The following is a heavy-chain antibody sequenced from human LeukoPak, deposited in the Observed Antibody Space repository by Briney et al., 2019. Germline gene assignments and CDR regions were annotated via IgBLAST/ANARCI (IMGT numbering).Heavy chain of an antibody. Sequence: GGSLRLSCAASGFTFSNSAMTWVRQVPGKGLEWVSSIDYDSSHIYYAASVRGRFTISRDNARNSVYLQMNSLRVEDTAVYYCARDPLRYLRVGHYDYWGQGTLVAVSS. CDR1: GFTFSNSA. D-gene: IGHD3-9*01. CDR2: IDYDSSHI. CDR3: ARDPLRYLRVGHYDY. V-gene: IGHV3-21*01. J-gene: IGHJ4*02.